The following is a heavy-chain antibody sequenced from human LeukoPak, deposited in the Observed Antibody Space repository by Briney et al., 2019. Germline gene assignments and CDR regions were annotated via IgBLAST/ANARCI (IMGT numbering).Heavy chain of an antibody. D-gene: IGHD3-3*01. CDR2: INPNSGGT. CDR3: ARGDPYYDFWSGYYSPFDY. J-gene: IGHJ4*02. CDR1: GGTFSSYA. Sequence: ASVKVSCKASGGTFSSYAISWVRQAPGQGLEWMGWINPNSGGTNYAQKFQGRVTMTRDTSISTAYMELSRLRSDDTAVYYCARGDPYYDFWSGYYSPFDYWGQGTLVTVSS. V-gene: IGHV1-2*02.